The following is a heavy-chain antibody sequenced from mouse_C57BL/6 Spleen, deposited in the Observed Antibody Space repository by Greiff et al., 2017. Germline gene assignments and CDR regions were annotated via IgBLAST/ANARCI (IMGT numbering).Heavy chain of an antibody. Sequence: EVKLMESGGGLVKPGGSLKLSCAASGFTFSDYGMHWVRQAPEKGLEWVAYISSGSSTIYYADTVKGRFTISRDNAKNTLFLQMTSLRSEDTAMYYCARHYYGSGYFDVWGTGTTVTVSS. J-gene: IGHJ1*03. V-gene: IGHV5-17*01. CDR1: GFTFSDYG. CDR3: ARHYYGSGYFDV. D-gene: IGHD1-1*01. CDR2: ISSGSSTI.